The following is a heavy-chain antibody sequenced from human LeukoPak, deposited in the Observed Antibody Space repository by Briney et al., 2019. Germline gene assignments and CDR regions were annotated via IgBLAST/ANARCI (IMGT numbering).Heavy chain of an antibody. CDR2: IYSSGST. V-gene: IGHV4-59*08. CDR1: GGSISSYY. J-gene: IGHJ3*02. D-gene: IGHD3-10*01. Sequence: SETLSLTCTVSGGSISSYYWSWIRQHPGKRLEWIGYIYSSGSTNYNPSLKSRATISLDTSKNQFSLKLSSVTAADTAVYYCARHHYYAGATFDIWGQGTMVTVSS. CDR3: ARHHYYAGATFDI.